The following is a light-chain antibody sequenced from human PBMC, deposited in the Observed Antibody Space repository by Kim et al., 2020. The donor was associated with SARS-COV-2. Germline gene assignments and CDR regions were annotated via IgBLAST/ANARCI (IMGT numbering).Light chain of an antibody. Sequence: DIQMTQSPSSLSASVGDRVTITCQATQDISYYLNWYQQRPGKAPKLLIYDASKLETGVPSRFSGSASGTHFTFSISSLQPADIATYYCQHYETLPPTFGGGNKVDIK. CDR1: QDISYY. V-gene: IGKV1-33*01. J-gene: IGKJ4*01. CDR2: DAS. CDR3: QHYETLPPT.